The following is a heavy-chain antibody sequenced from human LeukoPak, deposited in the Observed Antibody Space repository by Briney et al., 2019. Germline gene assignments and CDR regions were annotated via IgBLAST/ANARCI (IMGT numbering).Heavy chain of an antibody. CDR1: GYTFTSYG. J-gene: IGHJ4*02. Sequence: ASVKVSCKASGYTFTSYGISWVRQAPGQGLEWMGWISAYNGNTNYAQKLQGRVTMTTDTSTSTAYMELRSLRSDDTAVYYCARAHPGYCSSTSCYRGGDYWGQGTLVTVSS. CDR3: ARAHPGYCSSTSCYRGGDY. CDR2: ISAYNGNT. D-gene: IGHD2-2*02. V-gene: IGHV1-18*01.